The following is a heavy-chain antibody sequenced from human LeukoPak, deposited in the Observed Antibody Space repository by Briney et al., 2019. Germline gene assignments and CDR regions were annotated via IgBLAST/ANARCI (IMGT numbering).Heavy chain of an antibody. CDR3: ARQFSGWYYFDY. CDR2: IYSGGST. V-gene: IGHV3-53*01. J-gene: IGHJ4*02. CDR1: GLTVSNNY. Sequence: GGSLRLSCAASGLTVSNNYISWVRQAPGKGLEWVSVIYSGGSTYYAESVKGRFSISRDNSKNTVYLQMNSLRAEDTAVYYCARQFSGWYYFDYWGQGTLVTVS. D-gene: IGHD6-19*01.